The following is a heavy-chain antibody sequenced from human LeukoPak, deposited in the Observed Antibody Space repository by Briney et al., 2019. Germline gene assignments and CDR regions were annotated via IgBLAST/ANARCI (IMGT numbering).Heavy chain of an antibody. CDR2: INAGNGNT. V-gene: IGHV1-3*01. CDR1: GYTFTSYA. J-gene: IGHJ5*02. Sequence: ASVKVSCKASGYTFTSYAMHWVRQAPGQRLEWMGWINAGNGNTKYSQKFQGRVTITRDTSASTAYMELSSLRSEDTAVYYCARADSGGDSSGYKWFHPWGQGTLVTVSS. D-gene: IGHD3-22*01. CDR3: ARADSGGDSSGYKWFHP.